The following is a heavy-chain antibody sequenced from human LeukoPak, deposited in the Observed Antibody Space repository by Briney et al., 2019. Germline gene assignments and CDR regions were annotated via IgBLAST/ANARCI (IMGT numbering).Heavy chain of an antibody. CDR1: GGSISSNY. CDR3: VRAKISAAGVWLFDP. V-gene: IGHV4-4*07. Sequence: SETLSLTCTVSGGSISSNYWNWIRQPAGKGLEWIGRIYNTGSTNYNPSLESRVTMSVGTSKNQFSLKLSSVTAADTAVYYCVRAKISAAGVWLFDPWGQGTLITVSS. J-gene: IGHJ5*02. D-gene: IGHD6-13*01. CDR2: IYNTGST.